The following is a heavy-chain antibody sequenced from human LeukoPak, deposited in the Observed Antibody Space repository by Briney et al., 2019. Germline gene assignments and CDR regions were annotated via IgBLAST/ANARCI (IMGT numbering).Heavy chain of an antibody. D-gene: IGHD3-10*01. CDR1: GLTFSRYT. CDR2: ISYDGSNK. CDR3: AREGWDGSGSLDY. V-gene: IGHV3-30-3*01. J-gene: IGHJ4*02. Sequence: GGSLRLSCAGSGLTFSRYTMHWVRQAPGKGREWVAIISYDGSNKHYADSVKGRFTISRDNSKNTLSLQMNSLRAEDTAVYYCAREGWDGSGSLDYWGQGTLVTVSS.